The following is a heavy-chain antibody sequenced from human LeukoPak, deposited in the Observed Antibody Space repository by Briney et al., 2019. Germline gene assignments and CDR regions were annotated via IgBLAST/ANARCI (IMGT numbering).Heavy chain of an antibody. Sequence: SETLSLTCAVYGGSFSGYYWSWIRQPPGKGLEWIGSIYYSGSTYYNPSLKSRVTISVDTSKNQFSLKLSSVTAADTAVYYCAREGQHLNYWGQGTLVTVSS. CDR3: AREGQHLNY. J-gene: IGHJ4*02. D-gene: IGHD3-3*02. V-gene: IGHV4-34*01. CDR2: IYYSGST. CDR1: GGSFSGYY.